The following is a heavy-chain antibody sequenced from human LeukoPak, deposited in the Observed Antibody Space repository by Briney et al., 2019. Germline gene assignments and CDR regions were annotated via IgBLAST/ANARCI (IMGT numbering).Heavy chain of an antibody. Sequence: PGGSLRLSCAASGFTFSSYAMPWVRQAPGKGLEWVAVISYDGSNKYYADSVKGRFTISRDNSKNTLYLQMNSLRAEDTAVYYCAKIARSGQTQADYWGQGTLVTVSS. CDR1: GFTFSSYA. CDR2: ISYDGSNK. D-gene: IGHD6-13*01. CDR3: AKIARSGQTQADY. J-gene: IGHJ4*02. V-gene: IGHV3-30-3*02.